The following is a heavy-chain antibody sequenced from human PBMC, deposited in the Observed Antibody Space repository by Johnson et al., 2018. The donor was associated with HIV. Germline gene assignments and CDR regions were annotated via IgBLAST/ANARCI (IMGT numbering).Heavy chain of an antibody. CDR1: GFTVSSNY. CDR3: ARASLARGGKIRAFDI. Sequence: VQLVESGGGLVQPGGSLRLSCAASGFTVSSNYMSWVRQAPGKGLEWVSVIFSGGSTYYADSVKGRFTISRDNSKNTLYLQMNSLRAEDTAVFYCARASLARGGKIRAFDIWDQGTMVTVSS. V-gene: IGHV3-66*01. D-gene: IGHD4-23*01. J-gene: IGHJ3*02. CDR2: IFSGGST.